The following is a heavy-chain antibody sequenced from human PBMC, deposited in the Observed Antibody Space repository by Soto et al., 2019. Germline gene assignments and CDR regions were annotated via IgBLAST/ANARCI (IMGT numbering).Heavy chain of an antibody. Sequence: GGSLRLSCAASGFTFSSYAMSWVRQAPGKGLEWVSAISGSGGSTYYADSVKGRFTISRDNSKNTLYLQMNSLRAEDTAVYYCAKCPLTTRPKPDAFDIWGQGTMVTVSS. D-gene: IGHD3-3*01. CDR3: AKCPLTTRPKPDAFDI. CDR2: ISGSGGST. J-gene: IGHJ3*02. CDR1: GFTFSSYA. V-gene: IGHV3-23*01.